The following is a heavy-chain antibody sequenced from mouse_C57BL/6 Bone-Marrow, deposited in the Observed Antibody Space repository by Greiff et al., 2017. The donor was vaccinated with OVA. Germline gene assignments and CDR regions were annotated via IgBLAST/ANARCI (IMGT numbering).Heavy chain of an antibody. Sequence: EVKLMESGAELVKPGASVKLSCTASGFNIKDYYMHWVKQRTEQGLEWIGRIDPEDGETKYAPKFQGKATITADTSSNTAYLQLSSLTSEDTAVYYCARSVITTVVAPNYFDYWGQGTTLTVSS. CDR2: IDPEDGET. J-gene: IGHJ2*01. CDR1: GFNIKDYY. CDR3: ARSVITTVVAPNYFDY. D-gene: IGHD1-1*01. V-gene: IGHV14-2*01.